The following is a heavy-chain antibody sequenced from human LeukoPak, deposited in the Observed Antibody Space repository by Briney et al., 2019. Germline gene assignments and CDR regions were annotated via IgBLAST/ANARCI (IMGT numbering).Heavy chain of an antibody. V-gene: IGHV3-23*01. J-gene: IGHJ5*01. Sequence: GGSLRLSCAASGFTYNNYARSWDRQAPGKGLEWVSAISASGGTTYYADSVKGRFTISRDNSENTLFVQMSSLRAEDPAVYYCAKEPREYCSSTSCPNWFDSWGQGTLVTVSS. D-gene: IGHD2-2*01. CDR2: ISASGGTT. CDR3: AKEPREYCSSTSCPNWFDS. CDR1: GFTYNNYA.